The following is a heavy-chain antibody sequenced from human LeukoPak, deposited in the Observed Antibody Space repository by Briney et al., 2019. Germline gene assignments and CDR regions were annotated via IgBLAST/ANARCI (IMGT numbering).Heavy chain of an antibody. CDR3: AARNY. J-gene: IGHJ4*02. V-gene: IGHV3-53*01. D-gene: IGHD1-14*01. Sequence: GGSLRLSCAASGFSVSNNYMSWVRQPPGKWLEGVSVIYSRGATYYADSVKGRFTISRDNSKNTLYLQMNSLRVEDTAVYYCAARNYWGQGTLVTVSS. CDR1: GFSVSNNY. CDR2: IYSRGAT.